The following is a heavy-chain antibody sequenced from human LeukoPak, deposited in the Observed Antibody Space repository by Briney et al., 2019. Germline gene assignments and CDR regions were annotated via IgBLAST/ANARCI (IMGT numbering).Heavy chain of an antibody. D-gene: IGHD6-6*01. CDR2: ISSSGTTI. CDR3: ARGDYSSSPLGY. Sequence: GGSLRLSCAASGFTFSDYYMSWIGQAPGKGLEGVSYISSSGTTIYYADSVKGRFTISRDNAKNSLYLQMNSLRAEDTAVYYCARGDYSSSPLGYWGQGTLVTVSS. CDR1: GFTFSDYY. V-gene: IGHV3-11*01. J-gene: IGHJ4*02.